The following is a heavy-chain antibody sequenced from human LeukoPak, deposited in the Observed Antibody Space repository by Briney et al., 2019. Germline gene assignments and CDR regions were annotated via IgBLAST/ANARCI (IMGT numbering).Heavy chain of an antibody. Sequence: SETMSLTCAVYGGSFSGYYWSWIRQPPGKGLEWIGEINHSGSTNYNPSLKSRVTISVDTSKNQFSLKLSSVTAADTAVYYCATGTYYYDSSGYYRNDAFDIWGQGTMVTVSS. V-gene: IGHV4-34*01. D-gene: IGHD3-22*01. CDR1: GGSFSGYY. J-gene: IGHJ3*02. CDR2: INHSGST. CDR3: ATGTYYYDSSGYYRNDAFDI.